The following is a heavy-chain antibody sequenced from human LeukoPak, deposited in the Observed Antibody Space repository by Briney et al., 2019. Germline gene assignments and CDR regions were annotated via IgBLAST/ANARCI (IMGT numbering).Heavy chain of an antibody. CDR1: GFTFSSYA. CDR3: AKDRESLYDILTALLNC. Sequence: PGGSLRLSCAASGFTFSSYAMSWVRQAPGKGLEWVSAISGSGGSTYYADSVKGRFTISRDNSKNTLYLQMNSLRAEDTAVYYCAKDRESLYDILTALLNCWGQGTLVTVSS. J-gene: IGHJ4*02. CDR2: ISGSGGST. D-gene: IGHD3-9*01. V-gene: IGHV3-23*01.